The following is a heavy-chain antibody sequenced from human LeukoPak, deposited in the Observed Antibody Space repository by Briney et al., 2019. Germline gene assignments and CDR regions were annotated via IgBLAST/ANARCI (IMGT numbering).Heavy chain of an antibody. V-gene: IGHV3-23*01. CDR3: AKDWDYYGSGIYSEH. CDR2: ISGSGGRT. Sequence: GGSLRLSCAASGFTFSSYAMPWVRPAPGRGLEWVSRISGSGGRTSYADSVKGRFTISRDNFKNQLYLLMDSLRAEDTAVYYCAKDWDYYGSGIYSEHGGQRPRVPV. J-gene: IGHJ4*02. CDR1: GFTFSSYA. D-gene: IGHD3-10*01.